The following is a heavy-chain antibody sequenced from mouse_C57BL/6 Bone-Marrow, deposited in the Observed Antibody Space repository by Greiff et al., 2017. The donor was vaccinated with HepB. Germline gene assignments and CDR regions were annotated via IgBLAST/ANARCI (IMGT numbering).Heavy chain of an antibody. CDR3: ARYGKGYAMDY. CDR1: GYTFTSYW. CDR2: INPSSGYT. J-gene: IGHJ4*01. V-gene: IGHV1-7*01. D-gene: IGHD1-1*01. Sequence: VQLQQSGAELAKPGASVKLSCKASGYTFTSYWMHWVKQRPGQGLEWIGYINPSSGYTKYNQKFKDKATLTAYKSSSTAYMQLSSLTYEDSAVYYCARYGKGYAMDYWGQGTSVTVSS.